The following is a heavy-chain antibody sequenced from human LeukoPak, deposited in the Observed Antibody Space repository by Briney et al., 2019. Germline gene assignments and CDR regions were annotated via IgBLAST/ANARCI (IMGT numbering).Heavy chain of an antibody. CDR2: ISYTGTYI. CDR3: VRDRGTYRPIDY. D-gene: IGHD1-26*01. CDR1: AFSLKDYN. Sequence: GGSLRLSCAASAFSLKDYNMNWVRQAPGKGLEWVSSISYTGTYIYYADSVKGRFTVSRDNAQNSVYLQMNSLRVEDTTIYYCVRDRGTYRPIDYWGQGTLVTVSS. J-gene: IGHJ4*02. V-gene: IGHV3-21*04.